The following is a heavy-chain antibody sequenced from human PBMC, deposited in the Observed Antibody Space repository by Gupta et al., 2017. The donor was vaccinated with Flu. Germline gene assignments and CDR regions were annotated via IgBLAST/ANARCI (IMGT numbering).Heavy chain of an antibody. CDR3: AKLTPSDGY. J-gene: IGHJ4*02. CDR1: GFTFVHYA. D-gene: IGHD5-24*01. V-gene: IGHV3-23*01. Sequence: EVQLLESGGGLVQPGGSLRRSCAASGFTFVHYAMRGVRQAPGKGLEWVSAIRGSGGSTYYADSGKGRFTISRDNSKNTLYLQMNSLRAEDTAVYYCAKLTPSDGYWGQGTLVTVSS. CDR2: IRGSGGST.